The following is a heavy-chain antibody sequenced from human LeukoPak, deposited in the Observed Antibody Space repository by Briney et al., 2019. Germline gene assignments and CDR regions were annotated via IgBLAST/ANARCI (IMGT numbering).Heavy chain of an antibody. CDR1: GFTFSSYG. J-gene: IGHJ4*02. Sequence: PGRSLRLSCAASGFTFSSYGMHWVRQAPGKGLEWVSFMSYDGSYKYYADSVKGRFTISRDTSKNTLYLQMNSLRAEVTAVYYCTKDSSGAIDYWGQGTLVTVSS. CDR2: MSYDGSYK. D-gene: IGHD6-25*01. V-gene: IGHV3-30*18. CDR3: TKDSSGAIDY.